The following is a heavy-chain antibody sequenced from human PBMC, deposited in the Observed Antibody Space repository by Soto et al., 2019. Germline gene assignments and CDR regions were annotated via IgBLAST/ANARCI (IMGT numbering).Heavy chain of an antibody. J-gene: IGHJ5*02. V-gene: IGHV4-34*01. CDR1: GGSFSGYY. Sequence: SETLSLTCAVYGGSFSGYYWSWIRQPPGKGLEWIGEINHSGSTNYNPSLKSRVTISVDTSKNQFSLKLSSVTAADTAVYYCARDISSGEYWFDPWGQGTLVTVSS. CDR3: ARDISSGEYWFDP. D-gene: IGHD1-26*01. CDR2: INHSGST.